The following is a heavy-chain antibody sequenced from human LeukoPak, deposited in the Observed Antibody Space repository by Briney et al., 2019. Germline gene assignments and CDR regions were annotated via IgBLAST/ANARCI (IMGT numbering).Heavy chain of an antibody. J-gene: IGHJ4*02. CDR3: ARTRVAANSKFDY. Sequence: SVTDSCKASGGTFSSYAISWVRQAPGQGLEWMGGIIPIFGTANYAQKFQGRVTITADESTSTAYMELSSLRSEDTAVYYCARTRVAANSKFDYWGQGTLVTVSS. D-gene: IGHD2-15*01. V-gene: IGHV1-69*01. CDR2: IIPIFGTA. CDR1: GGTFSSYA.